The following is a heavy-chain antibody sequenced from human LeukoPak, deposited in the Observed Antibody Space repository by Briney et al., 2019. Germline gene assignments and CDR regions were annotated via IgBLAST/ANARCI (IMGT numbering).Heavy chain of an antibody. D-gene: IGHD6-19*01. V-gene: IGHV1-46*01. CDR1: GYTFTSYY. CDR2: INPSGGST. Sequence: EASEKVSCKAPGYTFTSYYMYWVRQAPGQGLEWMGIINPSGGSTSYAQKFQGRVTMTRDTYTSTVYMELSSLRSEDTAVYYCARGSSGWYSVAYWGQGTLVTVSS. J-gene: IGHJ4*02. CDR3: ARGSSGWYSVAY.